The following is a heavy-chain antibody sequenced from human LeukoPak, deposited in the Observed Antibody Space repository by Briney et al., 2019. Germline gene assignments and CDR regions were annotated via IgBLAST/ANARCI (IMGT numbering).Heavy chain of an antibody. CDR3: AKLDDFWSGYSDY. J-gene: IGHJ4*02. CDR1: VFIFCRYA. Sequence: PGGSLSLFCTASVFIFCRYAMSWVRRAPGKGVEWVSAISGSGGSIYYAGSVKGRFTLSRDNSKNTVYLQKNSLRAEDGGVYYCAKLDDFWSGYSDYWGQGTLVTVSS. CDR2: ISGSGGSI. V-gene: IGHV3-23*01. D-gene: IGHD3-3*01.